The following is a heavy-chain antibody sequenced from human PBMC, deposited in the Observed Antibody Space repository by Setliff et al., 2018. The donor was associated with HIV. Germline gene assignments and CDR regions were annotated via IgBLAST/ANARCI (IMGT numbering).Heavy chain of an antibody. D-gene: IGHD6-25*01. V-gene: IGHV3-23*01. Sequence: GGSLRLSCAASGFTFSGYAMSWVRQAPGKGLEWVSVISGSGDGTIYADSVKGRFTISRDDSKNTVYLEMRSLRAEDTAVYYCVRDQVGGGIDYWGQGTLVTVSS. CDR2: ISGSGDGT. J-gene: IGHJ4*02. CDR1: GFTFSGYA. CDR3: VRDQVGGGIDY.